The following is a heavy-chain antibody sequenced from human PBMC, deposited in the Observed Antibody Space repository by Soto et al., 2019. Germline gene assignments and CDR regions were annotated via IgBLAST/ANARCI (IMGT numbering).Heavy chain of an antibody. CDR1: GFTFSSYA. CDR2: ISGSGGST. V-gene: IGHV3-23*01. Sequence: GGSLRLSCAASGFTFSSYAMSWVRQAPGKGLEWVSAISGSGGSTYYADSVKGRFTISRDNSKNTLYLQMNSLRAEDTAVYYWAKDIFRGSSAGDYFDYWGQGTSVTVYS. CDR3: AKDIFRGSSAGDYFDY. J-gene: IGHJ4*02. D-gene: IGHD3-16*01.